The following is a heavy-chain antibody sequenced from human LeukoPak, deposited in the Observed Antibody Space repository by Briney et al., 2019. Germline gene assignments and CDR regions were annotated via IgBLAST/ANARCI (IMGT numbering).Heavy chain of an antibody. J-gene: IGHJ3*02. CDR1: GGSFSDYY. D-gene: IGHD6-19*01. CDR3: ARQPRSSHAFDI. V-gene: IGHV4-34*01. Sequence: SETLSLTCAVYGGSFSDYYWTWIRQPPGKGLEWIGEINHSGSTNYNPSLKSRVTISVDTSKNQFSLKLSSVTAADTAVYYCARQPRSSHAFDIWGQETMVTVSS. CDR2: INHSGST.